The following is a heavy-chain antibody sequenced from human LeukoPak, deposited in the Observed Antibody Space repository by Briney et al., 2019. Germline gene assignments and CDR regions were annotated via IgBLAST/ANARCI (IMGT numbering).Heavy chain of an antibody. CDR1: GYTFAVYY. D-gene: IGHD3-22*01. V-gene: IGHV1-46*01. CDR2: FNPSGDTT. J-gene: IGHJ4*02. Sequence: GASVKVSCKASGYTFAVYYIHWVRQAPGQGLEWMGIFNPSGDTTSYAQKFQGRVTMTRDTSTSTVYMELSSLRSEDTAVYYCARENYYDSSGYPHNFDYWGQGTLVTVSS. CDR3: ARENYYDSSGYPHNFDY.